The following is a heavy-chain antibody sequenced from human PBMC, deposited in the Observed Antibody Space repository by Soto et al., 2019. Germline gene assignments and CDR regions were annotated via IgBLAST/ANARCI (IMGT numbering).Heavy chain of an antibody. CDR2: IWYDGSNK. J-gene: IGHJ4*02. CDR1: GFTFSSYG. V-gene: IGHV3-33*01. Sequence: GGSLRLSCAASGFTFSSYGMHWVRQAPGKGLEWVAVIWYDGSNKYYADSVKGRFTISRDNSKNTLYLQMNSLRAEDTAVYYCARDPGSGIAFGGYWGQGSLVTVSS. D-gene: IGHD3-10*01. CDR3: ARDPGSGIAFGGY.